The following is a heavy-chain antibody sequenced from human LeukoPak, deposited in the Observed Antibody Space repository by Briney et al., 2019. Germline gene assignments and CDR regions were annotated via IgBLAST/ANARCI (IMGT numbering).Heavy chain of an antibody. V-gene: IGHV3-74*01. CDR2: INPDGSSA. CDR1: GFTFSDYW. CDR3: ARFIVTVTSRP. J-gene: IGHJ5*02. D-gene: IGHD4-11*01. Sequence: GGPLSLSCAASGFTFSDYWMHWLRQAPGKRLVWVSRINPDGSSASYADSVKGRFTISRDNAKNTLYLQINSLRAEDTAVYYCARFIVTVTSRPWGQGTLVTVSS.